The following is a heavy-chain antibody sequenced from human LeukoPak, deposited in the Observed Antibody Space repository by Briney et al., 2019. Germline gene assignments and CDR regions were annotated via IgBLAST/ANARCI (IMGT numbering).Heavy chain of an antibody. Sequence: SETLSLTCTVSGGSISRYYWSWIRQPPGKGLEWIGYIYYSGSANYNPSLKSRVTISVDTSKNQFSLNLSSVTAADTAVYYCASSPLIPSGWLGFDFWGQGILVTVS. J-gene: IGHJ4*02. V-gene: IGHV4-59*01. D-gene: IGHD6-19*01. CDR1: GGSISRYY. CDR2: IYYSGSA. CDR3: ASSPLIPSGWLGFDF.